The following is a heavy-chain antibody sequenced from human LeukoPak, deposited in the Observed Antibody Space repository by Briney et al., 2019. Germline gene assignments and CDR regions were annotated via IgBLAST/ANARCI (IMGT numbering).Heavy chain of an antibody. CDR1: GFTFSTYA. Sequence: GGSLRLSCVVSGFTFSTYAIHWVRQAPGKGLEWVAAIKDRSTISRDNFKNTLYLEMSSLRVEDTAVYYCARVSTEGSFRDYYAMDVWGQGTTVTVSS. V-gene: IGHV3-30*15. D-gene: IGHD5/OR15-5a*01. J-gene: IGHJ6*02. CDR3: ARVSTEGSFRDYYAMDV. CDR2: I.